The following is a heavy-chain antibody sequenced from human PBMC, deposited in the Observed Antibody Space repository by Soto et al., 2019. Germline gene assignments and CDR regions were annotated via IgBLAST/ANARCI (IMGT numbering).Heavy chain of an antibody. CDR2: ISSSGAGV. CDR1: GFTFSDYY. J-gene: IGHJ3*02. CDR3: ARAYSDAFDI. V-gene: IGHV3-11*01. Sequence: PVGSLRLSCAASGFTFSDYYMTWIRQAPGKGLEWVSYISSSGAGVYYPDSVKGRFTISRDNAKRSLYLQMSNLRAEDTAVYYCARAYSDAFDIWGQGTMVTVSS. D-gene: IGHD2-15*01.